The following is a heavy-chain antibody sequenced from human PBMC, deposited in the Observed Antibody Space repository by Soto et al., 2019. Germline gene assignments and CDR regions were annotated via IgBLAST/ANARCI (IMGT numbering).Heavy chain of an antibody. J-gene: IGHJ4*02. V-gene: IGHV3-30*18. CDR3: AKDRYYYDSSGYYRFHGVIDY. Sequence: PGGSLRLSCAASGFTFSSYGMHWVRQAPGKGLEWVAVISYDGSNKYYADSVKGRFTISRDNSKNTLYLQMNSLRAEDTAVYYCAKDRYYYDSSGYYRFHGVIDYWGQGTLVTVSS. D-gene: IGHD3-22*01. CDR1: GFTFSSYG. CDR2: ISYDGSNK.